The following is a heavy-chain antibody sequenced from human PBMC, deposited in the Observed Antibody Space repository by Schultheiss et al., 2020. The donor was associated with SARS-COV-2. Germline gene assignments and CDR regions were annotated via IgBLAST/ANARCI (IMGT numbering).Heavy chain of an antibody. CDR2: IHWDDDK. CDR3: ARILVGSGSYSSDWFDP. Sequence: SGPTLVKPTQTLTLTCTFSGFSLSTTGMCVSWIRQPPGMALEWLALIHWDDDKYYNTSLKTRLTLSKDTSKNQVVLTMTNMDPVDTATYYCARILVGSGSYSSDWFDPWGQGTLVTVSS. V-gene: IGHV2-70*01. CDR1: GFSLSTTGMC. D-gene: IGHD3-10*01. J-gene: IGHJ5*02.